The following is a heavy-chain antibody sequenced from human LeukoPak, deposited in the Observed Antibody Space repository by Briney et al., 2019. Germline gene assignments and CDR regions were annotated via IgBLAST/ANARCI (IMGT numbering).Heavy chain of an antibody. D-gene: IGHD6-13*01. J-gene: IGHJ6*03. V-gene: IGHV1-8*01. CDR1: GYTFISYD. Sequence: ASVKVSCKAPGYTFISYDINWVRQATGQGLEWMGWMNPNSGNTGYAQKFQGRVTMTRNTSISTAYMELSSLRSEDTAVYYCARALYSSSWFYYYYYYMDVWGKGTTVTVSS. CDR3: ARALYSSSWFYYYYYYMDV. CDR2: MNPNSGNT.